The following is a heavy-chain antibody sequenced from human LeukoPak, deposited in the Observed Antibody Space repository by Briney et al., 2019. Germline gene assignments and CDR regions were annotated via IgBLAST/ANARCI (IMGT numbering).Heavy chain of an antibody. Sequence: GGSLRLSCAASGISFSNYSMNWVRQAPGKGLEWVSTISGGDGGTYYADSVKGRFTISRDNSKNTLYLPMNSLRAEETAVYYCAKFFGNVVVPAYYYMDVWGKGTTVTVSS. D-gene: IGHD2-2*01. V-gene: IGHV3-23*01. CDR2: ISGGDGGT. CDR3: AKFFGNVVVPAYYYMDV. CDR1: GISFSNYS. J-gene: IGHJ6*03.